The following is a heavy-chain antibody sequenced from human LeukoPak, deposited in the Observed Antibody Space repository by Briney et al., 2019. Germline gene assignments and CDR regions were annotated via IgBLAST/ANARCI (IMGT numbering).Heavy chain of an antibody. V-gene: IGHV1-8*01. Sequence: ASVKVSCKASGYTFTSYDINWVRQATGQGLEWMGWMNPNSGNTGDAQKFQGRVTMTRNTSISTAYMELSSLRSEDTAVYYCARGSRYYYGSGSYLWFDPWGQGTLVTVSS. CDR1: GYTFTSYD. CDR3: ARGSRYYYGSGSYLWFDP. D-gene: IGHD3-10*01. CDR2: MNPNSGNT. J-gene: IGHJ5*02.